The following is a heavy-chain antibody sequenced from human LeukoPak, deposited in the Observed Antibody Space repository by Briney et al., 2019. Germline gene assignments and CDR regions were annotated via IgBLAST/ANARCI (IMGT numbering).Heavy chain of an antibody. V-gene: IGHV1-46*01. CDR2: INPTDGAT. D-gene: IGHD3-22*01. Sequence: ASVKVSCKTSGYTFTNYYIHWVRPAPGHGLECMGIINPTDGATNYAQKFQGRVTMTSDTSTSTVSMDLSSLTSDDTAIYYCARDAYRDGSGSSPNWFDPWGQGILVTVSS. CDR3: ARDAYRDGSGSSPNWFDP. J-gene: IGHJ5*02. CDR1: GYTFTNYY.